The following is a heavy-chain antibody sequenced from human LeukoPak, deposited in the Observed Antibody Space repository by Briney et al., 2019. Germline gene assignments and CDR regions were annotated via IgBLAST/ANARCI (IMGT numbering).Heavy chain of an antibody. CDR2: IYYSGST. D-gene: IGHD4-17*01. CDR1: GGSISSGDYY. CDR3: AGTYDYGDSKGGIDY. J-gene: IGHJ4*02. V-gene: IGHV4-30-4*01. Sequence: SETLSLTCTVSGGSISSGDYYWSWIRQPPGKGLEWIGYIYYSGSTYYNPSLKSRVTISVDTSKNQFSLKLSSVAAADTAVYYCAGTYDYGDSKGGIDYWGQGTLVTVSS.